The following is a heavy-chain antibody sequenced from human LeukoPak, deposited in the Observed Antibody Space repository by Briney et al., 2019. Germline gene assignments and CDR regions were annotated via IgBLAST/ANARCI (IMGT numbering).Heavy chain of an antibody. D-gene: IGHD2-2*01. CDR3: ARSRLFRLKAFDY. V-gene: IGHV4-34*01. CDR1: GGSFSGYY. CDR2: INHSGST. J-gene: IGHJ4*02. Sequence: SETLSLTCAVYGGSFSGYYWSWIRQPREKGLEWIGEINHSGSTNYNPSLKSRVTISVDTSKNQFSLKLSSVTAADTAVYYCARSRLFRLKAFDYWGQGTLVTVSS.